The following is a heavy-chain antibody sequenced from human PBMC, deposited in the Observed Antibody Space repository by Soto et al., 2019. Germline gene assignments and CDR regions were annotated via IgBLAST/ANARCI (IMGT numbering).Heavy chain of an antibody. J-gene: IGHJ4*02. Sequence: EVQLLESGGDLVQPGGSLRLSCAASGFSFGGYGMSWVRQAPGKGLEWVSALSGSGSTTYYADSVRGRFIISRDNSRDTLFLQMNSVKAGDTAVYFCAKASRGYTGYDLDYWGQGTVVPVSP. CDR2: LSGSGSTT. V-gene: IGHV3-23*01. CDR1: GFSFGGYG. D-gene: IGHD5-12*01. CDR3: AKASRGYTGYDLDY.